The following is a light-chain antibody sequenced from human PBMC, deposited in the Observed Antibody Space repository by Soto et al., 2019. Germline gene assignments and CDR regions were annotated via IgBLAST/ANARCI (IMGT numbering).Light chain of an antibody. CDR2: GAS. CDR3: QQYNDWPRT. Sequence: EIVLTQSPGTLSLSPGERATLSCRASQSVSNNLVWYQQKPGQAPRVLIHGASTRATGIPDRFSGSGSGTDFTLTISSLLSEDFAVYYCQQYNDWPRTFGQGTKVDIK. CDR1: QSVSNN. V-gene: IGKV3-15*01. J-gene: IGKJ1*01.